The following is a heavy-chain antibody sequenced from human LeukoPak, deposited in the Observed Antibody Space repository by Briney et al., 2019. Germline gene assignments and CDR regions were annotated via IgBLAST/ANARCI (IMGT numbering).Heavy chain of an antibody. CDR2: IYSGGST. J-gene: IGHJ6*02. V-gene: IGHV3-66*02. Sequence: GGSLRLSCAASGFTVSSNYMSWVRQAPGKGLEWVSVIYSGGSTYYADSVKGRFTISRDNSKNTLYLQMNSLRAEDTAVYYCASTRYYYYYYGMDVWGQGTTVTVS. CDR1: GFTVSSNY. CDR3: ASTRYYYYYYGMDV.